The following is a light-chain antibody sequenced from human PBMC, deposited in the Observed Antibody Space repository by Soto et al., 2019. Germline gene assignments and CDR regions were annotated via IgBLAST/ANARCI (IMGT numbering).Light chain of an antibody. CDR1: QSVSSY. V-gene: IGKV3-11*01. CDR3: QQRSNWSLT. Sequence: EIVLTQSPATLSLSPGERATLSCRASQSVSSYLAWYQQKPGQAPRLLIYDASNRATGIPAKFSGSGSGTDFTLTISSLEPEHFAVYSCQQRSNWSLTFGGGTKVEIK. CDR2: DAS. J-gene: IGKJ4*01.